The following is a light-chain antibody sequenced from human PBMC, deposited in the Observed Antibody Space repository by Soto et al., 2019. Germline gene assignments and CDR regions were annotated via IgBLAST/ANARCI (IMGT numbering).Light chain of an antibody. CDR1: QSVRNY. V-gene: IGKV3-11*01. J-gene: IGKJ5*01. Sequence: EIVLTQSPATLSLSPGERATLSCRASQSVRNYLAWYQQRPGQTPRLLIYDASNRVTGIPARFSGSGSGTDFTLTISSLEPEDFAFYYCQQSYVTPPITFGQGTRLEIK. CDR2: DAS. CDR3: QQSYVTPPIT.